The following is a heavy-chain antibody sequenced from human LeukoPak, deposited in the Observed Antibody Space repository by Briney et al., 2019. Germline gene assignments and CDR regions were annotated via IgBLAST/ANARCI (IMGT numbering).Heavy chain of an antibody. J-gene: IGHJ4*02. Sequence: ASVKVSCKVSGYTLTELSMHWVRQAPGKGLEWMGGFDPEDGETIYAQKFQGRVTMTEDTSTDTAYMELSSLRSGDTAVYYCATSHGPAAKYPNFKDWGQGTLVTVSS. CDR2: FDPEDGET. CDR3: ATSHGPAAKYPNFKD. CDR1: GYTLTELS. D-gene: IGHD2-2*01. V-gene: IGHV1-24*01.